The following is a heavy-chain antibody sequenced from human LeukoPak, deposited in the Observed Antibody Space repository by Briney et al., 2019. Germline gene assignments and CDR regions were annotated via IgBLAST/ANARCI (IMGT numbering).Heavy chain of an antibody. V-gene: IGHV1-18*01. Sequence: GASVKVSCKASGYTFSDYSITWVRQAPGQGLEGMGWISPYNADTNYAQNFQGRVTMTTDRSTRTAYMELRNLRSDDTAVYYCARVTTVTRSPWSWGPKKIGQEVNWFDHWGQGTLITVS. D-gene: IGHD4-17*01. CDR3: ARVTTVTRSPWSWGPKKIGQEVNWFDH. J-gene: IGHJ5*02. CDR1: GYTFSDYS. CDR2: ISPYNADT.